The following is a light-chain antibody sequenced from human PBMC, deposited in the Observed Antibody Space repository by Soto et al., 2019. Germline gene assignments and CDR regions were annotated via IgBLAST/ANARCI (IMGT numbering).Light chain of an antibody. Sequence: QSALTQPRSVSGSPGQSVTISCTGTSSDVGGYNYVSWYQQHPGKAPKVMIYDVSKRPSGVPDRFSGSKSGNTASLTIFGFQAEDEADYYCCSYACSLASWVFGGGTKLTAL. V-gene: IGLV2-11*01. J-gene: IGLJ3*02. CDR2: DVS. CDR3: CSYACSLASWV. CDR1: SSDVGGYNY.